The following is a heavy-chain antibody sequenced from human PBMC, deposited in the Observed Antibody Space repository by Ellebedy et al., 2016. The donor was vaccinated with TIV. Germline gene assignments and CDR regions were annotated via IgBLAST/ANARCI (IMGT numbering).Heavy chain of an antibody. Sequence: GESLKISCAASGFTFTSYAMSLVRQAPGKGLEWVSTNSNTGSRTYYADSVEGRFIISRENSKKTLYLRMNSLGAEDTATYYCAMRLRYSVNRWYHFDSWGQGTLVTVSS. CDR3: AMRLRYSVNRWYHFDS. CDR2: NSNTGSRT. D-gene: IGHD6-13*01. V-gene: IGHV3-23*01. J-gene: IGHJ4*02. CDR1: GFTFTSYA.